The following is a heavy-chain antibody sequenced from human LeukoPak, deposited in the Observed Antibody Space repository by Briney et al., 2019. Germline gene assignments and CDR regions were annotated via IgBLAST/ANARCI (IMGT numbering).Heavy chain of an antibody. CDR2: IHPSGGST. D-gene: IGHD6-6*01. CDR3: ARDSDRSSIDY. V-gene: IGHV1-46*01. Sequence: GASVKVSCKASGYTXTSYYMHWVRQAPGQGLEWMGIIHPSGGSTAYTQKFQGRVTMTRDTSTSTVYMELSSLRSEDTAVYYCARDSDRSSIDYWGPGTLVTVSS. CDR1: GYTXTSYY. J-gene: IGHJ4*01.